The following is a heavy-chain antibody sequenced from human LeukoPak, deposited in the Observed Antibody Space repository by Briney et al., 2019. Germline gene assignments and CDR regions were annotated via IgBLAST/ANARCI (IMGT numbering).Heavy chain of an antibody. CDR2: ITSGSSCT. CDR1: GFTFSDSY. CDR3: ASGRGRRMDV. D-gene: IGHD1-1*01. V-gene: IGHV3-11*06. J-gene: IGHJ6*02. Sequence: GGSLRLSCAASGFTFSDSYMSWLRQAPGKGLEWVSTITSGSSCTNYGDSVKGRFTISRDNAKDSLYLQMNSLRADDTAVYYCASGRGRRMDVWGQGTSVTVSS.